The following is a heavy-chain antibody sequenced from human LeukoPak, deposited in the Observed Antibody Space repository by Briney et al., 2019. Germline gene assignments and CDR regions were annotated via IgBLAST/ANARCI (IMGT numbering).Heavy chain of an antibody. Sequence: PGGSLRLSCAASGFTFSGYPIHWVRQAPGKGLEWVAVISYDGSNKYYADSVKGRFTISRDNSKNTLYLQMNSLRAEDTAVYYCAKEVAARLFDYWGQGTLVTVSS. CDR3: AKEVAARLFDY. D-gene: IGHD6-6*01. CDR2: ISYDGSNK. J-gene: IGHJ4*02. V-gene: IGHV3-30-3*02. CDR1: GFTFSGYP.